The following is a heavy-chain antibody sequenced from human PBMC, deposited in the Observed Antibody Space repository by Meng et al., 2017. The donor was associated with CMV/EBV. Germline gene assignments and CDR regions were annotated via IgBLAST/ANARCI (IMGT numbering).Heavy chain of an antibody. D-gene: IGHD3-22*01. J-gene: IGHJ4*02. CDR1: GFTFSNFS. CDR3: ARVPYYDSSGYQTFFDF. V-gene: IGHV3-21*06. Sequence: GESLKISCAASGFTFSNFSMNWVRQAPGRGLEWVSSIRSSNRYVYYVDSVKGRFTISRDNAKNSLYLQMNSLRAEDTAVYYCARVPYYDSSGYQTFFDFWGQGTLVTVSS. CDR2: IRSSNRYV.